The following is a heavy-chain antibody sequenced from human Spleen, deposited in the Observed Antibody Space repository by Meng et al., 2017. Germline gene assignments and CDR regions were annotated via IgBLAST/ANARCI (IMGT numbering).Heavy chain of an antibody. CDR1: GFTFSSYS. CDR2: IKQDGSEK. CDR3: ARVGKWELGY. D-gene: IGHD1-26*01. Sequence: GESLKISCAASGFTFSSYSMNWVRQAPGKGLEWVANIKQDGSEKYYVDSVKGRFTISRDNAKNSLYLQMNSLRAEDTAVYYCARVGKWELGYWGQGTLVTVSS. V-gene: IGHV3-7*01. J-gene: IGHJ4*02.